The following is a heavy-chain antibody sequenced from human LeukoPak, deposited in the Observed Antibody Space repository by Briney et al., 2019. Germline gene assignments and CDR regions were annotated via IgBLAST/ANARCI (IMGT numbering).Heavy chain of an antibody. CDR1: GYTFTSYY. D-gene: IGHD6-13*01. Sequence: ASVKVSCKASGYTFTSYYMHWVRQAPGQGLEWMGIINPSGGSTNYAQKFQGRVTMTRDMSTSTVYMELSSLRSEDTAIYYCAREGRGVPGAIAAVKGFDYWGQGTLVTVSS. CDR2: INPSGGST. J-gene: IGHJ4*02. V-gene: IGHV1-46*01. CDR3: AREGRGVPGAIAAVKGFDY.